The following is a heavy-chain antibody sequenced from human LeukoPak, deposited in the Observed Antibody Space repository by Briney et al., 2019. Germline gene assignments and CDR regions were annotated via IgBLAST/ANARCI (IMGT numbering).Heavy chain of an antibody. V-gene: IGHV4-59*01. CDR1: GGSISSYY. CDR3: ASTQQWLAFGY. J-gene: IGHJ4*02. CDR2: LYNSGST. Sequence: SETLSLTCTVSGGSISSYYWSWIRQSPGKGLEWIGCLYNSGSTTYNPSLKSRVTTSVDMSKNEFSLRLSSVTAADTAVYYCASTQQWLAFGYWGQGILVTVSS. D-gene: IGHD6-19*01.